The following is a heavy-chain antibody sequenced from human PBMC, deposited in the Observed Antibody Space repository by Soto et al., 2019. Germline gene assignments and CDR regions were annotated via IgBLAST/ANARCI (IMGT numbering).Heavy chain of an antibody. D-gene: IGHD1-26*01. CDR1: GGSMNSADHY. CDR3: ARDHSGSYYFDY. V-gene: IGHV4-31*03. CDR2: ILYSGNT. Sequence: SETLSLTCTVSGGSMNSADHYWTWIRQHPGKGLEWIGYILYSGNTYYNPSLKSRVVISLDTSKSHFSLELRSVTAADTAVYYCARDHSGSYYFDYWGQGTLVTVSS. J-gene: IGHJ4*02.